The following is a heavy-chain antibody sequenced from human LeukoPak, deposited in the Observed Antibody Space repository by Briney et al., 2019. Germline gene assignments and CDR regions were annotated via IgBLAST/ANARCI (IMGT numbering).Heavy chain of an antibody. CDR2: IIPIFGTA. J-gene: IGHJ4*02. D-gene: IGHD2-2*01. V-gene: IGHV1-69*05. CDR3: ASSGYCSSTSCYGASPPQFDY. Sequence: SVKVSCKASGGTFSSYAIIWVRQAPGQGLEWMGGIIPIFGTANYAQKFQGRVTITTDESTSTAYMELSSLRSEDTAVYYCASSGYCSSTSCYGASPPQFDYWGQGTLVTVSS. CDR1: GGTFSSYA.